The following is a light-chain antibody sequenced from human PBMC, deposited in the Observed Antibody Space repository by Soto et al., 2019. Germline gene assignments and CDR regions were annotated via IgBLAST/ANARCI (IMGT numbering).Light chain of an antibody. CDR1: QSFSST. CDR3: QQYNNWPLS. V-gene: IGKV3-15*01. Sequence: ETVMTQSPATLSVSPGERATLSFSASQSFSSTLAWYQQKPGQAPRLLIYGASSRATGSPVRFSVRGSWTEFTLDISSLQSEYFAVYYCQQYNNWPLSLGQETRLLIK. CDR2: GAS. J-gene: IGKJ5*01.